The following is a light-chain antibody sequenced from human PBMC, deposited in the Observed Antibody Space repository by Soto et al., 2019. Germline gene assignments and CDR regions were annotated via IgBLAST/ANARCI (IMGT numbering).Light chain of an antibody. CDR2: DAS. CDR1: QSVDMY. CDR3: QQRKYWPPLT. J-gene: IGKJ5*01. Sequence: ETVLTQSPATLSLSPGERATLSCRGSQSVDMYLAWYQQKPGQAPRLLIYDASNRAPGIPARFSGSGSGTDFTLTISSLEPEDFALYYCQQRKYWPPLTFGQGTRLEIK. V-gene: IGKV3-11*01.